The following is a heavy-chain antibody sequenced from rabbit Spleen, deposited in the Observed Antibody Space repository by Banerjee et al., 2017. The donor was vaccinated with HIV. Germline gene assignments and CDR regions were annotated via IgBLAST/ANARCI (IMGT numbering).Heavy chain of an antibody. CDR2: IYGAKGST. V-gene: IGHV1S7*01. CDR3: ARAIVPWLGLTRLDL. CDR1: GFTLSTYY. D-gene: IGHD4-1*01. J-gene: IGHJ3*01. Sequence: QLKESGGGLVQPGGSLKLSCKASGFTLSTYYMNWVRQAPGKGLEWIGIIYGAKGSTDYASWVNGRFTISSDNAQSTVDLKMTSLTAADTATYFCARAIVPWLGLTRLDLWGPGTLVTVS.